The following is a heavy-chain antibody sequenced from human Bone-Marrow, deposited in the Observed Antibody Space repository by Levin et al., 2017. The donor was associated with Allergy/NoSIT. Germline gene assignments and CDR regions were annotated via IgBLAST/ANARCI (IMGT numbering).Heavy chain of an antibody. CDR3: AKDRGDDGKYYYYDGMDI. J-gene: IGHJ6*02. CDR1: GFTFDDYA. CDR2: ISRNSGSI. D-gene: IGHD2-21*02. Sequence: GGSLRLSCAASGFTFDDYAMHWVRQAPGKGLEWVSGISRNSGSIGYADSVKGRFTISRDNAKNSLYLQMNSLRAEDTALYYCAKDRGDDGKYYYYDGMDIWGQGTTVTVSS. V-gene: IGHV3-9*01.